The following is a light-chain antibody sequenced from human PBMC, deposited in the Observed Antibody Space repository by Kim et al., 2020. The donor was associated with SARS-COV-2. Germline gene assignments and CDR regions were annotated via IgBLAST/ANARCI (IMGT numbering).Light chain of an antibody. CDR2: AAS. CDR1: QDIANS. J-gene: IGKJ1*01. CDR3: QKYNSAPWT. Sequence: AAVGERVTITGRASQDIANSLAWYQQKPGTVPKVLIYAASTLQSGVPSRFSGSGSGTEFTLTIGSLQTEDVATYYCQKYNSAPWTFGPGTKVDIK. V-gene: IGKV1-27*01.